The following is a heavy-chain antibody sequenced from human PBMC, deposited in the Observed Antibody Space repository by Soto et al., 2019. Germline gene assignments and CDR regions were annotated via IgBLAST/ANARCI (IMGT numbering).Heavy chain of an antibody. J-gene: IGHJ2*01. V-gene: IGHV3-23*01. D-gene: IGHD4-17*01. CDR2: ISGRAGDT. CDR3: AKGGGITVTTNWYFDL. Sequence: EVQLLESGGGLVQPGGSLRLSCAASEFTFSNYAMTWVRQAPGKGLEWVSAISGRAGDTYYADSVEGRFTISRDNSKKTLYLQMNSLRAEDTAVYYCAKGGGITVTTNWYFDLWGRGTLVTVSS. CDR1: EFTFSNYA.